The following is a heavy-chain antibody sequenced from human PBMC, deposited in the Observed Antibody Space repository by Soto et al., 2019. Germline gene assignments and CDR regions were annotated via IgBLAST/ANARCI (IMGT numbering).Heavy chain of an antibody. CDR1: GASISTYY. Sequence: PSETLSLTCTVSGASISTYYWSWIRQPPGKGLEWIGYIYYTGSTNYNPSLKSRVTISLDTSKNQFSLKLSSVTAADTAVYYCAREPDILTGYYSYWGQGALVTVSS. CDR3: AREPDILTGYYSY. D-gene: IGHD3-9*01. V-gene: IGHV4-59*01. CDR2: IYYTGST. J-gene: IGHJ4*02.